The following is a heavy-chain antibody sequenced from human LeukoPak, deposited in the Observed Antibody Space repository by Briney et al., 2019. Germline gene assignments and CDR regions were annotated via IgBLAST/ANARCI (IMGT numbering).Heavy chain of an antibody. J-gene: IGHJ4*02. V-gene: IGHV4-39*01. Sequence: SETLSLTCTVSGGSINSLTYYWGWISQPLGKGLEWIGSVYYTGSTYYTPSLRGRVTISVDTSTNQFSLRLSSVTAADTALYYCARSSRGSTGGNCLLDYWGRGILVTVSS. D-gene: IGHD4-23*01. CDR2: VYYTGST. CDR3: ARSSRGSTGGNCLLDY. CDR1: GGSINSLTYY.